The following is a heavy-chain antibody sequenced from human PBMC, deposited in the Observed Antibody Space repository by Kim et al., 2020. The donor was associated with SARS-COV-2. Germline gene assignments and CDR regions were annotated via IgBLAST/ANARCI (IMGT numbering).Heavy chain of an antibody. CDR1: GFTFSSYG. D-gene: IGHD4-4*01. CDR3: VRDRGDDYNELDY. V-gene: IGHV3-30*03. J-gene: IGHJ4*02. Sequence: GGSLRLSCAASGFTFSSYGMHWVRQAPGKGLASVAVISFDESDKYYADSVRGRFTISRDNSKNTLYLQMNSLWTEDTALYYCVRDRGDDYNELDYWGQGTLVTVSS. CDR2: ISFDESDK.